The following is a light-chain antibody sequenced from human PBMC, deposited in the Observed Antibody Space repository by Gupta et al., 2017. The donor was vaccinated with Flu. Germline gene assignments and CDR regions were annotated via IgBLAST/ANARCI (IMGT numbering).Light chain of an antibody. CDR3: QQEDNCTGT. CDR2: KAS. J-gene: IGKJ2*01. Sequence: PSTLSASVGDRVTITCRASQSIRDWLAWYQQKPGKAPHLLIYKASRVESGVPSRFSGSGSGTXFTLTIXSRQPDDFATYYCQQEDNCTGTFGXGTKLEIK. CDR1: QSIRDW. V-gene: IGKV1-5*03.